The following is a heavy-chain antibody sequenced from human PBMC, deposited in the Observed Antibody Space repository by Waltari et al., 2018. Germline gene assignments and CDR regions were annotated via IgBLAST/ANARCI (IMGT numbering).Heavy chain of an antibody. CDR2: INPNSGGT. CDR3: ATWRENAFDV. V-gene: IGHV1-2*05. D-gene: IGHD1-1*01. Sequence: QVQLVQSGAEMKKRGASVKVSWEASGYTFTGYFIHWGRQAPGQGLEWMGRINPNSGGTNYAQKFQGRVTLTRDKSINTAYMDLSRLTSDDTVMYYCATWRENAFDVWGQGTMVTVST. CDR1: GYTFTGYF. J-gene: IGHJ3*01.